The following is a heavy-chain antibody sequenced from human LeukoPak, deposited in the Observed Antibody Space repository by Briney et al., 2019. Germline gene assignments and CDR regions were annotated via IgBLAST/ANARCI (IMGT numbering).Heavy chain of an antibody. V-gene: IGHV1-24*01. CDR2: FDPEDGET. J-gene: IGHJ4*02. D-gene: IGHD3-10*01. CDR3: ATVWSGANYFDY. CDR1: GYTLTELS. Sequence: ASVKVSFKVAGYTLTELSMHWVRQAPGKGQGGMGGFDPEDGETIYTQKFQGRVTMTEDTSTDTAYMELSSLRSEDTAVYYCATVWSGANYFDYWGQGTLVTVSS.